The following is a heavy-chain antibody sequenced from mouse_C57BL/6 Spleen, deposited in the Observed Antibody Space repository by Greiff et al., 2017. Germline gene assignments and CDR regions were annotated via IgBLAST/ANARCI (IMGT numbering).Heavy chain of an antibody. CDR1: GYTFTSYW. D-gene: IGHD1-1*01. V-gene: IGHV1-53*01. CDR3: ARGGYYGSSPYYAMDY. J-gene: IGHJ4*01. Sequence: QVQLQQPGTELVKPGASVKLSCKASGYTFTSYWMHWVKQRPGQGLEWIGNINPSNGGTNYNEKFKSKATLTVDKSSSTAYMQLSSLTSEDSAVYDCARGGYYGSSPYYAMDYWGQGTSVTVSS. CDR2: INPSNGGT.